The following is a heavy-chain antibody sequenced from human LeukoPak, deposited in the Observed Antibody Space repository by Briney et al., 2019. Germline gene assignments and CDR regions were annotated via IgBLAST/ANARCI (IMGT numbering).Heavy chain of an antibody. CDR2: INHSGST. D-gene: IGHD3-3*01. Sequence: SETLSLTCAVYGGSFSGYYWSWIRQPPGKGLEWIEEINHSGSTNYNPSLKSRVTISVDTPKNQFSLKLSSVTAADTAVYYCARGLTIFGVAPLINWFDPWGQETLVTVSS. CDR1: GGSFSGYY. CDR3: ARGLTIFGVAPLINWFDP. V-gene: IGHV4-34*01. J-gene: IGHJ5*02.